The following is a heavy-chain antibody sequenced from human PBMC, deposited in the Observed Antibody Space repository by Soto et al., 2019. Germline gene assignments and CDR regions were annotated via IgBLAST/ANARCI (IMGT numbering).Heavy chain of an antibody. CDR3: ASRIYGSGIDS. Sequence: RQPPGKGLEWIGSIYYSGSTYHNPSLKSRVTISVDTSKNQFSLKLSSVTAADTAVYYCASRIYGSGIDSWGQGTLVTVS. J-gene: IGHJ4*02. CDR2: IYYSGST. D-gene: IGHD3-10*01. V-gene: IGHV4-39*01.